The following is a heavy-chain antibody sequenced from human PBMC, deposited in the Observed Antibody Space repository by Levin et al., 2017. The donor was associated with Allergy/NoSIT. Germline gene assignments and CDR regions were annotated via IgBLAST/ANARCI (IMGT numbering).Heavy chain of an antibody. D-gene: IGHD2-21*02. Sequence: GGSLRLSCVASGFTFSNYGMHWVRQAPGKGLEWVTFISYDGSNKYCADSVKGRFTISRDNSKNTMYLQMNSLRDEDTAVYYCATDLLFRAATGETAPPGDGMDVWGQGTTVTVSS. CDR2: ISYDGSNK. CDR1: GFTFSNYG. J-gene: IGHJ6*02. V-gene: IGHV3-30*03. CDR3: ATDLLFRAATGETAPPGDGMDV.